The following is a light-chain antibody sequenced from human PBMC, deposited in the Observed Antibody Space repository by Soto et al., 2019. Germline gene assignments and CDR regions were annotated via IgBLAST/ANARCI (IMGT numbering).Light chain of an antibody. J-gene: IGKJ2*01. V-gene: IGKV1-5*01. CDR3: HQYNSY. Sequence: DVHMTQSPSTLSASVGDRVTITCRASESIATWLAWYQQKPRQAPKLLIYDASRLESGVPSRFSGGGSGTEFTLTISGLQPEDFATYYCHQYNSYFGPGTKLEI. CDR1: ESIATW. CDR2: DAS.